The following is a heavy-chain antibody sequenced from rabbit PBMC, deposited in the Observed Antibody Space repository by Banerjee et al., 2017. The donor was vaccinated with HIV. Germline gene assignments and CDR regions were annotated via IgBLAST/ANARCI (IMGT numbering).Heavy chain of an antibody. V-gene: IGHV1S40*01. CDR2: IDTGSGYT. CDR3: ARDPAGDGYAKFNL. D-gene: IGHD6-1*01. J-gene: IGHJ4*01. Sequence: QSLEESGGGLVKPGASLTLTCKASGFSFSNGYDMCWVRQAPGKGLEWIGCIDTGSGYTYYASWAKGRFTISKTSSTTVTLQMTSLTAADTATYFCARDPAGDGYAKFNLWGQGTLVTVS. CDR1: GFSFSNGYD.